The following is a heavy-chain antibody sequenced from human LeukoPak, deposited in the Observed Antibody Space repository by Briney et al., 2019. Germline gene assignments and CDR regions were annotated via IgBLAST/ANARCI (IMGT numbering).Heavy chain of an antibody. D-gene: IGHD1-1*01. CDR3: ARGLGGGYNCVDY. CDR1: GXXFXXXG. Sequence: GGSLRLSCAASGXXFXXXGXXWXXXAPGXGLXXVXXLWSDGVNKYYADXVKGRFTISRDSSKNTLSLQMNSLRVEDTAIYYCARGLGGGYNCVDYWGQGTLVTVSS. V-gene: IGHV3-33*01. CDR2: LWSDGVNK. J-gene: IGHJ4*02.